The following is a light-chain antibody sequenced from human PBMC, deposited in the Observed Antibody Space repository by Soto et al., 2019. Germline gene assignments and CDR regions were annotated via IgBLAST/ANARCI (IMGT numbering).Light chain of an antibody. CDR1: QSISTW. Sequence: DIQMTQSPSTLSAYVGDRVTFTCRASQSISTWLAWYQQKPGKAPKLLIYDASSLQSDVPSRFSGSGSGTEFTLTISALQTDDFASXXCXXYMNYATXXQGTKVEIK. CDR3: XXYMNYAT. V-gene: IGKV1-5*01. CDR2: DAS. J-gene: IGKJ1*01.